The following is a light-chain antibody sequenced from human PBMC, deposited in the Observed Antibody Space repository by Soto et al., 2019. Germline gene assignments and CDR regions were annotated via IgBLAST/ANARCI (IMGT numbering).Light chain of an antibody. V-gene: IGLV1-40*01. CDR2: ENN. Sequence: QSVLTQPPSVSEAPGQRVTISCTGSSSNIGAGYEAHWYQQVPGTAPKLLIYENNNRPSGVPDRFSGSTSGTSASLAITGLQGEDEAEYYCQSYDSSLSGYVFGTGTKLTVL. CDR1: SSNIGAGYE. J-gene: IGLJ1*01. CDR3: QSYDSSLSGYV.